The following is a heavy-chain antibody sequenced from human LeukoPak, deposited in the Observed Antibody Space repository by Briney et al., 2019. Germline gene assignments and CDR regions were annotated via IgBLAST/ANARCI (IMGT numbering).Heavy chain of an antibody. D-gene: IGHD5-18*01. CDR2: INHSGST. Sequence: PSETLSLTCTVSGGSISSYYWSWIRQPPGKGLEWIGEINHSGSTNYNPSLKSRVTISVDTSKNQFSLKLSSVTAADTAVYYCARFRGYSYGSYYYYYGMDVWGQGTTVTVSS. V-gene: IGHV4-34*01. CDR3: ARFRGYSYGSYYYYYGMDV. CDR1: GGSISSYY. J-gene: IGHJ6*02.